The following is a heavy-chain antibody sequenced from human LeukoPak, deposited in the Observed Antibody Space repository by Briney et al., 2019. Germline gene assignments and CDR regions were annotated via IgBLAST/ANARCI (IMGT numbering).Heavy chain of an antibody. J-gene: IGHJ4*02. D-gene: IGHD1-26*01. CDR2: ISWNSGSI. Sequence: GRSLRLSCAASGSTFDDYAMHWVRQAPGKGLEWVSGISWNSGSIGYADSVKGRFTISRDNAKNSLYLQMNSLRAEDTALYYCAKDYEGATVSSGSPFDYWGQGTLVTVSS. CDR1: GSTFDDYA. V-gene: IGHV3-9*01. CDR3: AKDYEGATVSSGSPFDY.